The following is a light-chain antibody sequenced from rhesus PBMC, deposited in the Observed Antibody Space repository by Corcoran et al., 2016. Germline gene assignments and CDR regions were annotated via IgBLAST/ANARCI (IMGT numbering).Light chain of an antibody. CDR1: QGISSW. CDR3: QPYISATPWT. J-gene: IGKJ1*01. V-gene: IGKV1-21*01. CDR2: KAS. Sequence: DIQMTQSPSSLSASVGDRVTISCRASQGISSWLAWYQQKPGIAPKLLIYKASSLQSGGPSRFSGSGSGQEFTLPISSLQPEDFATYSCQPYISATPWTFDHGTKVEIK.